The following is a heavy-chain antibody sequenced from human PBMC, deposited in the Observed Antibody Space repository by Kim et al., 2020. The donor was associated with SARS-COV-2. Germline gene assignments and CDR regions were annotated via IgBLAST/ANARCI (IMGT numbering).Heavy chain of an antibody. V-gene: IGHV5-51*01. J-gene: IGHJ6*02. Sequence: GESLKISCQGSGYNFRDFWIVWVRQMPGKGLEVMGIIYPGDSDTRYSPSFRGQVTISADNSISTAYLQWSTLKASDSAMYYCTRLSWGPGMVFHKEHQEGRQGLDVWGQGTTVTVSS. D-gene: IGHD2-8*01. CDR2: IYPGDSDT. CDR1: GYNFRDFW. CDR3: TRLSWGPGMVFHKEHQEGRQGLDV.